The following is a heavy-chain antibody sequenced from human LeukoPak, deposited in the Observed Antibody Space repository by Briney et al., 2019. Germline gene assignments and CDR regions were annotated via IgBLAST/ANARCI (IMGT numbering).Heavy chain of an antibody. CDR3: ARAYRAHQTFHSYHYFVY. CDR2: INQSGST. D-gene: IGHD5-18*01. J-gene: IGHJ4*02. Sequence: SETLSLTCAVYGGSASNYCWNWIRQSPGEGLEWIGEINQSGSTKYNPSLKSRVTISGDTSKNQFSLRLNSVTAADTAVYFCARAYRAHQTFHSYHYFVYWGQGTLVTVSS. V-gene: IGHV4-34*01. CDR1: GGSASNYC.